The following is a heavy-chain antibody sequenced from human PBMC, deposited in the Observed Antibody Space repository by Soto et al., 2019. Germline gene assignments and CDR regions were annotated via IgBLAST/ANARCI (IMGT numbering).Heavy chain of an antibody. CDR3: ARVGDYYDSSGYYYHY. Sequence: QVQLVHSGAVVKKPGSSVKVSCKASGGTFSSYAISWVRQAPRQGLEWMGGIIPIFGTANYAQKFQGRVTITADESTSTAYMELSSLRSEDTAVYYCARVGDYYDSSGYYYHYWGQGTLVTVSS. D-gene: IGHD3-22*01. V-gene: IGHV1-69*12. CDR1: GGTFSSYA. CDR2: IIPIFGTA. J-gene: IGHJ4*02.